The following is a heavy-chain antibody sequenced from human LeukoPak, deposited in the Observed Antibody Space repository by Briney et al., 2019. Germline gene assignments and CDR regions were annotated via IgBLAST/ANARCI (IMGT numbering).Heavy chain of an antibody. CDR3: ARTGYCSGGSCYYADAFDI. J-gene: IGHJ3*02. Sequence: ASVKVSCKASVYTFTGYYMHWVRQAPGQGLGLMGWINPNSGGTNYAQKFQGRVTMTRDTSISTAYMELSRLRSDDTAVYYCARTGYCSGGSCYYADAFDIWGQGTMVTVSP. CDR2: INPNSGGT. D-gene: IGHD2-15*01. V-gene: IGHV1-2*02. CDR1: VYTFTGYY.